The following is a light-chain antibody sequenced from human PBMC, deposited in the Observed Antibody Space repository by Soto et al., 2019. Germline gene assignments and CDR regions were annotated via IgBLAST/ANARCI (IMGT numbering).Light chain of an antibody. Sequence: QSVLTQPPSASGSPGQSVAISCTGTSSDVGGYNYVSWYQQHPGKAPKLMIYDVSKRPSGVPDRFSGSKSGNTASLTVFGLQAEKEADYYCSSYAGTHIVFGPGTKFTV. CDR3: SSYAGTHIV. CDR2: DVS. CDR1: SSDVGGYNY. J-gene: IGLJ1*01. V-gene: IGLV2-8*01.